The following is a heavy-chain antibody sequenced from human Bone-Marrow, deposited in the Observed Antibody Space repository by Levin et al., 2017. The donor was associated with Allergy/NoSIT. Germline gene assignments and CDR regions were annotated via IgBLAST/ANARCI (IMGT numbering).Heavy chain of an antibody. D-gene: IGHD3-9*01. CDR3: ARDVHDITTGIFDF. V-gene: IGHV3-48*04. CDR2: ISSTSSRI. J-gene: IGHJ4*02. CDR1: FFLLLLLP. Sequence: GWSLRLFCYSSFFLLLLLPLNWVRQAPGKGPEWLSSISSTSSRINYADSVKGRCTLSLSHAKNSLSLQMNGLRVEDTAFYYCARDVHDITTGIFDFWGPGTLVTVSS.